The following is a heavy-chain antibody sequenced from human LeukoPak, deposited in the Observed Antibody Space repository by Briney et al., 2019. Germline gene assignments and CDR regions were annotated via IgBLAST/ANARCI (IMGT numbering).Heavy chain of an antibody. J-gene: IGHJ4*02. V-gene: IGHV3-30*02. D-gene: IGHD5-24*01. CDR2: IRYDGSNK. Sequence: GGSLRLSCAASGFTFSSYGMHWVRQAPGKGLEWVAFIRYDGSNKYYADSVKGRFTISRDNSKNTLYLQMNSLRAEDTAVYYCAKVFLVRLQAALDYWGQGTLVTVSS. CDR3: AKVFLVRLQAALDY. CDR1: GFTFSSYG.